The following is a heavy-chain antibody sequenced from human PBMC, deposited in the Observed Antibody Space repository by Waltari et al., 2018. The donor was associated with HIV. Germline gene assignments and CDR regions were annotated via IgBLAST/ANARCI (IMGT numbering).Heavy chain of an antibody. CDR1: GFSFGDHA. Sequence: EEQLVESGGGLVNPGGSLRLSCEASGFSFGDHAMNWVRQAPGKGLEWIAYISSSSFNIKYADSVRGRFTISRDNTQNSLSLQMNNLIDEDTADYFCARDTLNFFFGLDLWGHGTPVTVSS. CDR3: ARDTLNFFFGLDL. CDR2: ISSSSFNI. J-gene: IGHJ6*02. V-gene: IGHV3-21*05.